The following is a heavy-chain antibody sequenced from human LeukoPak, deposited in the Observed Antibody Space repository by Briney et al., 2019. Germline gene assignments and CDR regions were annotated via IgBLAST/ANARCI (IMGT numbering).Heavy chain of an antibody. CDR2: INHSGST. CDR3: ARITGTTFMDY. J-gene: IGHJ4*02. Sequence: PSETLSLTCAVYGGSFSGYYWSWIRQPPGKGLEWIGEINHSGSTNYNPSLKSRVTISVGTSKNQFSLKLSSVTAADTAVYYCARITGTTFMDYWGQGTLVTVSS. D-gene: IGHD1-7*01. V-gene: IGHV4-34*01. CDR1: GGSFSGYY.